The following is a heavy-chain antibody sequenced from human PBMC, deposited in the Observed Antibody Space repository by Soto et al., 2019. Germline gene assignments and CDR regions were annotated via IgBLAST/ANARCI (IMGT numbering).Heavy chain of an antibody. CDR1: GYTFTSYG. V-gene: IGHV1-18*01. J-gene: IGHJ6*02. D-gene: IGHD2-2*01. CDR3: ARSSVVPAALGYYYYGMDV. CDR2: ISAYNGNT. Sequence: ASVKVSCKASGYTFTSYGISWVRQAPGQGLEWMGWISAYNGNTNYAQKLQGRVTMTTDTSTSTAYMELRSLRSDDTAVYYCARSSVVPAALGYYYYGMDVWGQGTTVTVSS.